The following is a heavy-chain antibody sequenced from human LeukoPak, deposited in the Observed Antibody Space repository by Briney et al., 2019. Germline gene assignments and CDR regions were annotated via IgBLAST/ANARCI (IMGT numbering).Heavy chain of an antibody. CDR1: GFTFSNHA. V-gene: IGHV3-23*01. CDR3: AKDIWGASTDY. Sequence: GGSLRLSCAASGFTFSNHAMSWVRQAPGKGLEWVSTVSGSGGSTYYADSVKGRFTSRDNSKNTLYLQMNSLRAEDTAVYYCAKDIWGASTDYWGQGTLVTVSS. D-gene: IGHD3-16*01. J-gene: IGHJ4*02. CDR2: VSGSGGST.